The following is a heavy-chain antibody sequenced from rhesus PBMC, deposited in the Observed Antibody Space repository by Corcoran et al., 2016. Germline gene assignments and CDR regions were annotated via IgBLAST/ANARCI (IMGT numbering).Heavy chain of an antibody. Sequence: QVQLQESGPGLVKPSETLSLTCAVSGSSISRGYGGSWCSKPPGKGLEWIGYIGGSSCRTNYNPSLNSRVTIAKDTSKNQFSLKLSSVTAADTAVYYCASPHNIWTGFDYWCQGVLVTVSS. CDR3: ASPHNIWTGFDY. CDR1: GSSISRGYG. D-gene: IGHD3-3*01. V-gene: IGHV4-127*01. J-gene: IGHJ4*01. CDR2: IGGSSCRT.